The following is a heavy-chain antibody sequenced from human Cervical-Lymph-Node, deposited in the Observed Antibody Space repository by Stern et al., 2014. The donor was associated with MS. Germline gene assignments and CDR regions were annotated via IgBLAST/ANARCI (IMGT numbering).Heavy chain of an antibody. Sequence: QLVESGPGLVKPSETLSLTCTVSGDSLSRRSYYWSWIRQPPGTGLEWIGFIYYGGSSKYNPSLNSRVTIVQASSNNQISLTLNSVTAADSAVYYCARDGYSSTEYYLEYWGQGILVTVSS. D-gene: IGHD5-12*01. J-gene: IGHJ4*02. CDR2: IYYGGSS. CDR3: ARDGYSSTEYYLEY. CDR1: GDSLSRRSYY. V-gene: IGHV4-61*01.